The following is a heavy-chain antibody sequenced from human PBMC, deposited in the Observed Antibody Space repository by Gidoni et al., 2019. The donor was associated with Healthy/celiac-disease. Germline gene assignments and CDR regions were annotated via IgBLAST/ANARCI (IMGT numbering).Heavy chain of an antibody. CDR1: GGTFSRYA. V-gene: IGHV1-69*01. D-gene: IGHD3-3*01. CDR2: IIPIFGTA. CDR3: ASGGITIFGEAHSRMDV. Sequence: QVQLVQSGAEVKKPGSSVKVSCTASGGTFSRYAISWVRQAPGQGLEWMGGIIPIFGTANYAQKFQGRVTITADESTSTAYMELSSLRSEDTAVYYCASGGITIFGEAHSRMDVWGQGTTVTVSS. J-gene: IGHJ6*02.